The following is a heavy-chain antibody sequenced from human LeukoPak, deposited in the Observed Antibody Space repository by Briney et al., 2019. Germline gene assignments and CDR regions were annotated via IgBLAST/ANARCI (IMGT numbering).Heavy chain of an antibody. J-gene: IGHJ4*02. D-gene: IGHD6-19*01. CDR2: IGWDSDSK. CDR1: GFTFDEYT. Sequence: GGSLRLSCVASGFTFDEYTMHWVRQVPGKGLEWVSVIGWDSDSKYYLESVKGRFTISRDNSKNSLYLQMNSLRTEDTAFYYCAKDRSRSYSSFDSWGQGTLVTVSS. CDR3: AKDRSRSYSSFDS. V-gene: IGHV3-43*01.